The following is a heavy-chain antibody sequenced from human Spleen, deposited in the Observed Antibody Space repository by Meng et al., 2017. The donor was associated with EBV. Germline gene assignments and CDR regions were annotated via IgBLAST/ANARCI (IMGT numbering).Heavy chain of an antibody. CDR2: INYSGTT. J-gene: IGHJ4*02. Sequence: QLQLQESGPGLVQPSETLSLTCAVYGGSFSGYFWSWIRQSPGKGLEWIGEINYSGTTKYNPSLKSRVTMSVDTSKNQISLKVRSVTAADTAVYYCAGGDDDSGGYYYLWGQGALVTVSS. CDR1: GGSFSGYF. V-gene: IGHV4-34*10. D-gene: IGHD3-22*01. CDR3: AGGDDDSGGYYYL.